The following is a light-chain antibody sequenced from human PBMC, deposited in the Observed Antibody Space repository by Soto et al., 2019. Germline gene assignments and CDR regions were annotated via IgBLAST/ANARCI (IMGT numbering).Light chain of an antibody. V-gene: IGKV3-20*01. Sequence: DIVLTQSLGTLSLSPGERATLSCRASQSVSSSYFAWYQQKPGQAPRLLIYGASNRATGIPDRFSGGGTATDFTLTISRLEPEDFAVYYCQQYDESPLTFGGGSKVDNK. CDR3: QQYDESPLT. CDR2: GAS. J-gene: IGKJ4*01. CDR1: QSVSSSY.